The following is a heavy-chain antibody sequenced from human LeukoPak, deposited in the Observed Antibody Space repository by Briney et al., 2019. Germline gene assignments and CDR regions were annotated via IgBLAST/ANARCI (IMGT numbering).Heavy chain of an antibody. CDR1: GFTFSSYS. CDR3: ARDGRRKYCSGGSCYTDALDI. CDR2: ISSSSSTI. V-gene: IGHV3-48*01. J-gene: IGHJ3*02. Sequence: GGSLRLSCAASGFTFSSYSMNWVRQAPGKGLEWVSYISSSSSTIYYADSVKGRFTISRDNAKNSLYLQMNSLRAEDTAVYYCARDGRRKYCSGGSCYTDALDIWGQGTMVTVSS. D-gene: IGHD2-15*01.